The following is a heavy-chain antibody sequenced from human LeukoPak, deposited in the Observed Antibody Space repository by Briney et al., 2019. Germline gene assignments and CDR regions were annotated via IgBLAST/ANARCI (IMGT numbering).Heavy chain of an antibody. V-gene: IGHV3-11*05. D-gene: IGHD5-18*01. CDR1: AFTFSDYY. CDR3: ARVRTSYGYGADY. J-gene: IGHJ4*02. Sequence: PGGSLRLSCAASAFTFSDYYMSWIRQAPGKGLEWVSYISTGGSYTNYADSVKGRFTISRDNAKNSLYLQMDSLRAEDTAVYYCARVRTSYGYGADYWGQGTLVTVSS. CDR2: ISTGGSYT.